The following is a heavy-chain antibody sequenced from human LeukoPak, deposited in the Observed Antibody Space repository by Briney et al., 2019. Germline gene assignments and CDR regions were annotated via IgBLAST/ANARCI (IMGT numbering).Heavy chain of an antibody. Sequence: PGGSLRLSCTASGFTFGDYAKSWFRQAPGKGLEWVGFIRSKAYGGTTEYAASVKGRFTISRDDSKSIAYLQMNSLKTEDTAVYYCARAPRRFRGIIITPLYYFDYWGQGTLVTVSS. V-gene: IGHV3-49*03. CDR2: IRSKAYGGTT. J-gene: IGHJ4*02. D-gene: IGHD3-10*01. CDR1: GFTFGDYA. CDR3: ARAPRRFRGIIITPLYYFDY.